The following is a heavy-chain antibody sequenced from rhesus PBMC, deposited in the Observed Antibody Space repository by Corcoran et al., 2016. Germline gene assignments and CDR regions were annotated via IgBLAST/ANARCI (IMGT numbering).Heavy chain of an antibody. CDR1: GFNLGIYA. CDR2: NKTVVGSP. V-gene: IGHV3-8*01. J-gene: IGHJ4*01. CDR3: ARRTTLDY. Sequence: EVQLVESGGGLVQPGGSLRLPCTGAGFNLGIYAMYWVRRAPGKGLAWVSPNKTVVGSPWYTDSVQCRFTISKGNAKHTLYLKMDSLRAEDTAVLYCARRTTLDYWGQGVLVTVSS. D-gene: IGHD1-26*01.